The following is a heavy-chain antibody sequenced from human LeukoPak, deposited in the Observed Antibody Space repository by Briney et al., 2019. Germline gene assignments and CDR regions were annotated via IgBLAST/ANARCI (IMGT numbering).Heavy chain of an antibody. CDR3: ARYHSRSHEGWIDP. CDR1: GGSISNYL. J-gene: IGHJ5*02. Sequence: SETLSLTCTVSGGSISNYLWSWIRQPPGKGLEWIGYVSYSGKTDYTPSLKSRVTISLDASNNHFSLTLSSVTAADTAVYYCARYHSRSHEGWIDPWGQGALVTVPS. V-gene: IGHV4-59*13. D-gene: IGHD3-10*01. CDR2: VSYSGKT.